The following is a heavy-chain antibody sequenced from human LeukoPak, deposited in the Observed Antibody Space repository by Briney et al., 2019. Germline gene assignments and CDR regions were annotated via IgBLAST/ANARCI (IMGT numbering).Heavy chain of an antibody. CDR2: MNPNSGKT. J-gene: IGHJ4*02. D-gene: IGHD6-13*01. V-gene: IGHV1-8*03. CDR3: ARYTAAADFDY. CDR1: GYTFTSYD. Sequence: GASVKVSCKASGYTFTSYDINWVRQATGQGLEWMGWMNPNSGKTGYAQKFKARVTITRNTSISTAYMELSSLRSEDTAVYYCARYTAAADFDYWGQGTLVTVSS.